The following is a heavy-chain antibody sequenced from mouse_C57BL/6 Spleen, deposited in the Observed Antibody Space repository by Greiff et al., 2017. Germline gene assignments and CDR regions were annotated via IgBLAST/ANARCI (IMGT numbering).Heavy chain of an antibody. Sequence: QVQLQQSGPELVKPGASVKISCKASGYAFSSSWMNWVKQRPGKGLEWIGRIYPGDGDTNYNGKLKGKATLTADKSSSTAYMQLSSLTSEDSAVYFCARYYGNYVRYFDYWGQGTTLTVSS. D-gene: IGHD2-1*01. V-gene: IGHV1-82*01. CDR1: GYAFSSSW. CDR3: ARYYGNYVRYFDY. J-gene: IGHJ2*01. CDR2: IYPGDGDT.